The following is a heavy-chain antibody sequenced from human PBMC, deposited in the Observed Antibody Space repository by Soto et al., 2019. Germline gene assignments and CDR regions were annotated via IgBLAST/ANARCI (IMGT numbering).Heavy chain of an antibody. J-gene: IGHJ4*02. CDR2: IYYSGTT. D-gene: IGHD3-16*01. Sequence: QLQLQESGPGLVKPSETLSLTCSVSGGSISTNNYYWGWIRQPPGKGLEWLGTIYYSGTTYYNPSLKSRVTISVDTSKNQFSLKLRSVTAADTAVYYCAKVPGFSYAEGYWGQGTLVTVSS. CDR3: AKVPGFSYAEGY. CDR1: GGSISTNNYY. V-gene: IGHV4-39*01.